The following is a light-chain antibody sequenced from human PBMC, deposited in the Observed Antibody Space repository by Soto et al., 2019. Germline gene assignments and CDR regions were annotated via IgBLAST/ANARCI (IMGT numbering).Light chain of an antibody. CDR1: QSINSW. Sequence: DIQMTQSPSTLSASIGDRVTITCRASQSINSWLAWFQQKPGEAPKLLIYKASSLEGGVPSRFSGSGSGTEFTLTISSLQPDDFATYSCQQYDTFFPTFGQGTKVEIK. V-gene: IGKV1-5*03. CDR2: KAS. J-gene: IGKJ1*01. CDR3: QQYDTFFPT.